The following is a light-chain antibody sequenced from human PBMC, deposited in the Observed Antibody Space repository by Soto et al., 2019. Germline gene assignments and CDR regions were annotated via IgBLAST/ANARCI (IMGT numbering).Light chain of an antibody. J-gene: IGKJ3*01. CDR1: QGISSD. CDR2: AAS. CDR3: QQLNSYPRT. Sequence: IQLTQSPSSLSASVGDRVTITCRASQGISSDLAWYQQKPGKAPNLLIYAASTLQSGVPSRFSGSGSGTDFTITISSLQPEDFETYYCQQLNSYPRTFGPGTKVDIK. V-gene: IGKV1-9*01.